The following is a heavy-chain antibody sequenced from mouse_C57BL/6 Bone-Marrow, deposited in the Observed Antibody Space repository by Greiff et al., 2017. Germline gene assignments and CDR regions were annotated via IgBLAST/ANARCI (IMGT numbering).Heavy chain of an antibody. V-gene: IGHV1-50*01. Sequence: VQLQQPGAELVKPGASVKLSCKASGYTFTSYWMQWVKQRPGQGLEWIGEIDPSDSYTNYNQKFKGKATLTVDTSSSTAYMQLSSLTSEDSAVYYCARGYYGSSYPFDFWGRGNAPTVSS. CDR1: GYTFTSYW. D-gene: IGHD1-1*01. CDR2: IDPSDSYT. CDR3: ARGYYGSSYPFDF. J-gene: IGHJ2*01.